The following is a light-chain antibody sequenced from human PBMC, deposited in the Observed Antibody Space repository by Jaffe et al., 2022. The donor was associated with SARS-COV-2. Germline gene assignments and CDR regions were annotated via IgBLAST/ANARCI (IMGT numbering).Light chain of an antibody. CDR2: EVN. CDR3: SSYTSSTTLL. CDR1: SSDVGYYDY. V-gene: IGLV2-14*01. Sequence: QSALTQPASVSGSPGQSITISCTGTSSDVGYYDYVSWYQQHPGKAPKLLIYEVNNRPSGVPDRFSGSKSGNTASLTISGLQAEDEADYYCSSYTSSTTLLFGGGTKLTVL. J-gene: IGLJ3*02.